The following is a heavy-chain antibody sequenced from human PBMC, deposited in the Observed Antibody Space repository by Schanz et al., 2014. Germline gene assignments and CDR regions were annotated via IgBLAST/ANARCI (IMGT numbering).Heavy chain of an antibody. V-gene: IGHV3-53*01. CDR3: AKEVGATLFHWFDP. CDR2: MYINSGST. CDR1: GFTVNTNY. J-gene: IGHJ5*02. D-gene: IGHD1-26*01. Sequence: EVQLVESGGGLIQPGGSLRLSCAVSGFTVNTNYMSWVRQAPGKGLEWISSMYINSGSTQYADSVKGRFTTSRDNSKNTMYLQLNSLRAEDTAVYYCAKEVGATLFHWFDPWGQGTLVTVSS.